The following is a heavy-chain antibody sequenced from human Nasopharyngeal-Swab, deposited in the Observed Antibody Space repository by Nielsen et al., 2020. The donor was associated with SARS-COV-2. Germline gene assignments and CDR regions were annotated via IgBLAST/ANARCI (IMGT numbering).Heavy chain of an antibody. CDR2: ISYDGSNE. V-gene: IGHV3-30*18. D-gene: IGHD4/OR15-4a*01. J-gene: IGHJ4*02. Sequence: GESLKISCAASGFSFSSSGMDWVRQAPGKGLEWVAVISYDGSNEYYGDSVKGRFTISSDNSKNTLYLQMNSLRVDDTAVYYCAKDVHSDYGGIDYWGQGILVTVSS. CDR3: AKDVHSDYGGIDY. CDR1: GFSFSSSG.